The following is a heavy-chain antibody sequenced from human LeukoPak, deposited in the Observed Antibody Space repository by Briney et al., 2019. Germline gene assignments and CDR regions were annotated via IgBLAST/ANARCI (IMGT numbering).Heavy chain of an antibody. V-gene: IGHV4-38-2*02. CDR3: ARGRYYYDSSGYSPFDI. D-gene: IGHD3-22*01. CDR1: GYSISSGYY. J-gene: IGHJ3*02. CDR2: IYHSGST. Sequence: SETLSLTCTVSGYSISSGYYWGWIRQPPGKGLEWIGSIYHSGSTYYNPSLKSRFTISVDTSKNQFSLKLNSVTAADTAVYYCARGRYYYDSSGYSPFDIWGQGTMVTVSS.